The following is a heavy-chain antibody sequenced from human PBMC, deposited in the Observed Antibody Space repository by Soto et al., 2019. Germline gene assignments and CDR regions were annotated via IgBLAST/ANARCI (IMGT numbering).Heavy chain of an antibody. Sequence: VSCKVSGYTLTELSMHWVRQAPGKGLEWMGGFDPEDGETIYAKKFQGRVTMTEDTSTDTAYMELSSLSSEDTAVYYCATVGRPIVVVVAARVDDAFDIWGQGTMVTVSS. D-gene: IGHD2-15*01. V-gene: IGHV1-24*01. CDR3: ATVGRPIVVVVAARVDDAFDI. CDR2: FDPEDGET. J-gene: IGHJ3*02. CDR1: GYTLTELS.